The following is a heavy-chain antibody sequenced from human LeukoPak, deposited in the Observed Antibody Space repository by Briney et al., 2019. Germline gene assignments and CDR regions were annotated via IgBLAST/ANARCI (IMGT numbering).Heavy chain of an antibody. D-gene: IGHD3-22*01. CDR2: INPNSGGT. J-gene: IGHJ1*01. Sequence: GASVKVSCKASGYTFTGYYMHWVRQAPGQGLEWMGWINPNSGGTNYAQKFQGRVTMTRDTSISTAYMELSRLRSDDTAVYYCARVKGDYYDSSGYRLEYFQHWGQGTLVTVSS. CDR3: ARVKGDYYDSSGYRLEYFQH. V-gene: IGHV1-2*02. CDR1: GYTFTGYY.